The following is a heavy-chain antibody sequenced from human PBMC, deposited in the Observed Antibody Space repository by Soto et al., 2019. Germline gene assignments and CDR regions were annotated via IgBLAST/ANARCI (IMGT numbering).Heavy chain of an antibody. Sequence: EVQLVESGGGSVQPGGSLRLSCVASGITFSGYWMHWVRQVPGKGLVWVARVDSDGSGTSYADSVKGRFTISRDNAKNTLYLQMNSLRVADTAVYYCATVFEHWGQGSPVTVSS. V-gene: IGHV3-74*01. CDR3: ATVFEH. CDR2: VDSDGSGT. CDR1: GITFSGYW. J-gene: IGHJ4*02.